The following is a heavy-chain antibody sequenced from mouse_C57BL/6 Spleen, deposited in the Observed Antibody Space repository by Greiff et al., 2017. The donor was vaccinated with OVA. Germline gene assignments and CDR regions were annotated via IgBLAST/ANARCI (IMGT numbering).Heavy chain of an antibody. Sequence: EVKVVESGGGLVKPGGSLKLSCAASGFTFSSYAMSWVRQTPEKRLEWVATISDGGSYTYYPDNVKGRFTISRDNAKNNLYLQMSHLKSEDTAMYYCARAYSNYCDYWGQGTTLTVSS. CDR1: GFTFSSYA. J-gene: IGHJ2*01. CDR2: ISDGGSYT. CDR3: ARAYSNYCDY. V-gene: IGHV5-4*03. D-gene: IGHD2-5*01.